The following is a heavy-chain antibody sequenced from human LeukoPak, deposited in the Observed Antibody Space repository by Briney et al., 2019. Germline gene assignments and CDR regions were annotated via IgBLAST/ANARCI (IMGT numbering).Heavy chain of an antibody. CDR2: ISGSGGST. Sequence: GGSLRPSCAASGFTFSSYAMSWVRQAPGKGLEWVSAISGSGGSTYYADSVKGRFTISRDNSKNTLFLQMNSLRAEDTAVYYCANAYSSGSVDIDYWGQGTLVSVSS. D-gene: IGHD6-19*01. V-gene: IGHV3-23*01. CDR3: ANAYSSGSVDIDY. J-gene: IGHJ4*02. CDR1: GFTFSSYA.